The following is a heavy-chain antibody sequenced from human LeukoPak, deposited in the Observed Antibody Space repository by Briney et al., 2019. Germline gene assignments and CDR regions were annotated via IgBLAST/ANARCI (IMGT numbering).Heavy chain of an antibody. CDR3: ARGSDERWFGELLWSGNYYYYYMDV. CDR1: GGSISSYY. D-gene: IGHD3-10*01. V-gene: IGHV4-59*12. CDR2: IYYSGST. J-gene: IGHJ6*03. Sequence: SETLSFTCTVSGGSISSYYWSWIRQPPGKGLEWIGYIYYSGSTNYNPSLKSRVTISVDTSKNQFSLKLRSVTAADTAVYYCARGSDERWFGELLWSGNYYYYYMDVWGKGTTVTISS.